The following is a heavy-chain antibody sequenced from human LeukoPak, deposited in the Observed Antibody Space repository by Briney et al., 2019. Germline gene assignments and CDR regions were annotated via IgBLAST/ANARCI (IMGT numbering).Heavy chain of an antibody. J-gene: IGHJ4*02. Sequence: PSETLSLTCTVSGGSISSYYWSWIRQPPGRGLEWIGYIYYSGSTNYNPSLKSRVTISVDTSKSQFSLKLSSVTAADTAVYYCARRGNLRFSDYFDYWGQGTLVTVSS. V-gene: IGHV4-59*01. CDR3: ARRGNLRFSDYFDY. CDR2: IYYSGST. CDR1: GGSISSYY. D-gene: IGHD3-3*01.